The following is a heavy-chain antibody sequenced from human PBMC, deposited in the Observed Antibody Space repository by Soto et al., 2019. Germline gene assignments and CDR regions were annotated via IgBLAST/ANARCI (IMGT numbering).Heavy chain of an antibody. Sequence: GASVKVSCKASGGTFSSYAISWVRQAPGQGLEWMGGIIPIFGTANYAQEFQGRVTITADESTSTAYMELSSLRSDDTAVYYWARDRGGNYYCGSGPKYYYYGMDVWGQGTTVTVSS. CDR1: GGTFSSYA. CDR2: IIPIFGTA. CDR3: ARDRGGNYYCGSGPKYYYYGMDV. V-gene: IGHV1-69*13. J-gene: IGHJ6*02. D-gene: IGHD3-3*01.